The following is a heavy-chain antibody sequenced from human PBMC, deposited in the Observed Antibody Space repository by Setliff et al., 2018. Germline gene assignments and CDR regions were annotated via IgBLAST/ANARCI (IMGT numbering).Heavy chain of an antibody. J-gene: IGHJ4*02. D-gene: IGHD3-22*01. Sequence: LRLSCAASGFTFSNYWMSWVRQAPGKGLEWVANIRQDGRETYYMDSVKGRFTISRDNAKSSLYLQMNSLRAEDTAVYYCARGVADSGYYDSRFDYWGQGTLVTVSS. CDR2: IRQDGRET. CDR1: GFTFSNYW. CDR3: ARGVADSGYYDSRFDY. V-gene: IGHV3-7*01.